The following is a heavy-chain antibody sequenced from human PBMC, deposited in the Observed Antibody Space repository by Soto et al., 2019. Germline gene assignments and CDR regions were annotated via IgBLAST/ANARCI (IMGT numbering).Heavy chain of an antibody. V-gene: IGHV1-18*01. CDR1: GYVFISYG. J-gene: IGHJ3*02. CDR2: ISRRNGNT. Sequence: ASVKVSCKASGYVFISYGISWVRQAPGQGLEWMGWISRRNGNTNYAQKFQGRVTMTTDASTSTAYMELRSLRSDDTAVYYCARSIVVVVATDAFDIWGQGTMVTVSS. D-gene: IGHD2-15*01. CDR3: ARSIVVVVATDAFDI.